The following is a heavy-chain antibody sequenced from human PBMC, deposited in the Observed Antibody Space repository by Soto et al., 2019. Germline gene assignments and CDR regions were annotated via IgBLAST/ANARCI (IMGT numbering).Heavy chain of an antibody. CDR3: ARVYYDFWSGPFDS. J-gene: IGHJ4*02. CDR1: GGSISNYY. CDR2: IYYTGST. D-gene: IGHD3-3*01. V-gene: IGHV4-59*01. Sequence: ETLSLTCTVSGGSISNYYWSWIRQPPGKGLEWIGFIYYTGSTNYNPSLKSRVTISVDTSKNQFSLKLSSVIAADTAVYFCARVYYDFWSGPFDSWGQGTLVTVSS.